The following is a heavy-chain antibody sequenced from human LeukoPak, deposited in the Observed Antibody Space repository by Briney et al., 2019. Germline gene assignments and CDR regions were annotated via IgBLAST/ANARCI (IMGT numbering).Heavy chain of an antibody. CDR2: IYYSGST. CDR3: ARQPRLEWLLSGLRMDV. CDR1: GGSVSSGSYY. V-gene: IGHV4-61*01. Sequence: PSETLSLTCTVSGGSVSSGSYYWSWIRQPPGKGLEWIGYIYYSGSTNYNPSLKSRVTISVDTSKNQFSLKLSSVTAADTAVYYCARQPRLEWLLSGLRMDVWGQGTTVTVSS. J-gene: IGHJ6*02. D-gene: IGHD3-3*01.